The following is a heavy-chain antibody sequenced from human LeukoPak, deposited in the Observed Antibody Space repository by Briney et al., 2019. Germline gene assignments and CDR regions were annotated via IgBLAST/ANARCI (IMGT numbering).Heavy chain of an antibody. CDR2: ISWNSGSI. V-gene: IGHV3-9*03. CDR1: GFTFDDYA. D-gene: IGHD6-13*01. Sequence: GGSLRLSCAASGFTFDDYAMHWVRQAPGKGLEWVSGISWNSGSIGYADSVKGRFTISRDNAKNSLYLQMNSLRAEDMALYYCAKNLLRKTAAGKRDAFDIWGQGTVVTVSS. J-gene: IGHJ3*02. CDR3: AKNLLRKTAAGKRDAFDI.